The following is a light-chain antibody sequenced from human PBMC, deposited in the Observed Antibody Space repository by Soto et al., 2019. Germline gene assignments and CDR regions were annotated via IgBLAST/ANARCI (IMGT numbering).Light chain of an antibody. Sequence: DIQMTQSPSTLSASVGDRVTITCRASQSISSWLAWYQQKPGKAPTLLIYKASSLESGVPSRFSGSGSGTEFTVTISSLQPDDFATYYCQQYNSYSWTCGQGIKVEIK. CDR2: KAS. V-gene: IGKV1-5*03. CDR3: QQYNSYSWT. CDR1: QSISSW. J-gene: IGKJ1*01.